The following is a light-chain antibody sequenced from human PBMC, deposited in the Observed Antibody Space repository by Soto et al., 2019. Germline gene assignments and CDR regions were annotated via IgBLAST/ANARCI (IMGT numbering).Light chain of an antibody. J-gene: IGKJ4*01. CDR1: QRLGSC. CDR3: QQGSSFPVT. Sequence: DIQMTQSPSFVSASVGDRVTITCRASQRLGSCLSWYQQKAGRAPKLLIYAPSTLQTGVPSRFSGSGSGTDFTLTISSLQPEDFATYYCQQGSSFPVTFGGGTKVEVK. CDR2: APS. V-gene: IGKV1-12*01.